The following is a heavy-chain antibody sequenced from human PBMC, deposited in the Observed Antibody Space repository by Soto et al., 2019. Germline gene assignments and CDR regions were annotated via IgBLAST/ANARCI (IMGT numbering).Heavy chain of an antibody. V-gene: IGHV3-23*01. CDR2: ISGSGGST. CDR1: GFTFSSYA. D-gene: IGHD1-26*01. J-gene: IGHJ6*03. Sequence: GGSLRLSCAASGFTFSSYAMSWVRQAPGKGLEWVSAISGSGGSTYYADSGKGRFTISRDNSKNTLYLQMNSLRAEDTAVYYCAKEGGSYYKNYYYYYMDVWGKGTTVTVSS. CDR3: AKEGGSYYKNYYYYYMDV.